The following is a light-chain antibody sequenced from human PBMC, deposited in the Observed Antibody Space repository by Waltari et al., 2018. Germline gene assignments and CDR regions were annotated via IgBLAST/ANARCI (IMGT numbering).Light chain of an antibody. J-gene: IGLJ2*01. CDR1: RSDVGGYNY. Sequence: QSALTQPASVSGSPGQSITLSCTGTRSDVGGYNYVSWYQQYPDKAPKLMIYDVSKRPSGVSNRFSGSKSGNTASLTISGLQAEDEADYYCCSYAGSSTHVLFGGGTKLTVL. V-gene: IGLV2-23*02. CDR3: CSYAGSSTHVL. CDR2: DVS.